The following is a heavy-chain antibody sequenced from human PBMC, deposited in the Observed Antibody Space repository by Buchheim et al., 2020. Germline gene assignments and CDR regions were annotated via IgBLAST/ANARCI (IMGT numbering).Heavy chain of an antibody. V-gene: IGHV3-7*01. CDR1: GFTFSSYW. J-gene: IGHJ4*02. D-gene: IGHD3-3*01. CDR2: ITHDGNKK. Sequence: EVQLVESGGGLVQPGRSLRLSCAASGFTFSSYWMHWVRQAPGKGLEWVAIITHDGNKKYYADSVKGRFTISRDNPKNSLYLQVNSLRAEDTAVYYCARDPVNRSYDPYFDYWGQGTL. CDR3: ARDPVNRSYDPYFDY.